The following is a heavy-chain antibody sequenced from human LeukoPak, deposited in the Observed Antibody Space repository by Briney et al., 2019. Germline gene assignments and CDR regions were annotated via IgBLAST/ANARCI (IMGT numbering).Heavy chain of an antibody. CDR3: ARDQAYSFDY. CDR1: GFTFSAYS. V-gene: IGHV3-48*01. CDR2: IGSSSSPI. J-gene: IGHJ4*02. Sequence: GGSLRLSCAASGFTFSAYSMNWVRQAPEKGLEWVSYIGSSSSPIYYADSVKGRFTISRDNAKNSLYLQMDSLRAEGTAVYYCARDQAYSFDYWGQGTLVTVSS. D-gene: IGHD4-11*01.